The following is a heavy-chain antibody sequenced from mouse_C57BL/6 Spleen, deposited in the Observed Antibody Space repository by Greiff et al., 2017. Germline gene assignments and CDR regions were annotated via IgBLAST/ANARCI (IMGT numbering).Heavy chain of an antibody. V-gene: IGHV1-81*01. J-gene: IGHJ4*01. CDR1: GYTFTSYG. CDR2: IYPRSGNT. D-gene: IGHD2-5*01. CDR3: ARSSYSNYGRGYAMDY. Sequence: QVQLQQSGAELARPGASVKLSCKASGYTFTSYGISWVKQRTGQGLEWIGEIYPRSGNTYYNEQFKGKATLTADKSSSTAYMELRSLTSEDSAVYFCARSSYSNYGRGYAMDYWGQGTSVTVSS.